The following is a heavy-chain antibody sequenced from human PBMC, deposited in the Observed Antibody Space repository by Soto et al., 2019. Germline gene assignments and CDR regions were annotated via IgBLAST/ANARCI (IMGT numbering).Heavy chain of an antibody. J-gene: IGHJ6*02. CDR1: GGSFSGYY. CDR2: INHSGST. CDR3: ARGFGWELLRAYYYYYGMDV. Sequence: PSETLSLTCAVYGGSFSGYYWSWIRQPPGKGLEWIGEINHSGSTNYNPSLKSRVTISVDTSKNQFSLKLSSVTAADTAVYYCARGFGWELLRAYYYYYGMDVWGQGTTVTVS. D-gene: IGHD1-26*01. V-gene: IGHV4-34*01.